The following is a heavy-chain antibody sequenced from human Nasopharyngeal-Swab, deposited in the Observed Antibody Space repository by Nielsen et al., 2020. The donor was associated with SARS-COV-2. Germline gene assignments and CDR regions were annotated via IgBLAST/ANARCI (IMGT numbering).Heavy chain of an antibody. J-gene: IGHJ5*02. Sequence: ASVKVSCKASGYTFTSYGISWVRQAPGQGLEWMGWISAYNGNTNYAQKLQGRVTMTTDTSTSTAYMELSSLRSEDTAVYYCARDWVVVTAPDWFDPWGQGTLVTVSS. CDR3: ARDWVVVTAPDWFDP. V-gene: IGHV1-18*01. D-gene: IGHD2-21*02. CDR2: ISAYNGNT. CDR1: GYTFTSYG.